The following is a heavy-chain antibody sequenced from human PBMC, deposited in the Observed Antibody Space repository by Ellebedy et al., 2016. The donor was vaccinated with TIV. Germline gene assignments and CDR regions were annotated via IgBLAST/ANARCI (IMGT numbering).Heavy chain of an antibody. Sequence: GESLKISCAASGFTFSDYYMSWIRQAPGKGLEWASYISSSSSYTNYADSVKGRFTISRDNAKNSLYLQMNSLRAEDTAVYYCARDDDGYCSGGSCYRGDDAFDIWGQGTMVTVSS. D-gene: IGHD2-15*01. V-gene: IGHV3-11*06. CDR1: GFTFSDYY. CDR3: ARDDDGYCSGGSCYRGDDAFDI. J-gene: IGHJ3*02. CDR2: ISSSSSYT.